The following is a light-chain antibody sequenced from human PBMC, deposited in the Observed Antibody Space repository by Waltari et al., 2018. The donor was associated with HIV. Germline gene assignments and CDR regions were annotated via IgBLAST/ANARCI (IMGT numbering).Light chain of an antibody. CDR1: SSTIGSNT. V-gene: IGLV1-44*01. CDR2: SNS. J-gene: IGLJ1*01. Sequence: QSVLTQPPSASATPGQRVTISCSGNSSTIGSNTVTWYLQLPGTAPKLLFYSNSQRPSGVPARFSGSKSGTSASLAISGLQSEDEAHYYCASWDDSLNGLYVFGPGTKVTVL. CDR3: ASWDDSLNGLYV.